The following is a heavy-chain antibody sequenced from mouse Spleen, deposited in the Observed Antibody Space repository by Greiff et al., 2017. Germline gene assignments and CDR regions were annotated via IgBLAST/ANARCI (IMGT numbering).Heavy chain of an antibody. CDR1: GYTFTDYY. J-gene: IGHJ2*01. CDR2: IYPNHGGN. Sequence: VPLKESGPELVKPGASVKLSCKASGYTFTDYYMPWVKQSHGKSLEWIGSIYPNHGGNDYNQNFKGKSTFTIDKSSSTAYMQLRSLTSEDSAVYYCARGPEDYWGQGTTLTVSS. V-gene: IGHV1-34*01. CDR3: ARGPEDY.